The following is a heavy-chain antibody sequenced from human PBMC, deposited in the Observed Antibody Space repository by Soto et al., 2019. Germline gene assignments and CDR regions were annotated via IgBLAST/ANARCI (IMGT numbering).Heavy chain of an antibody. D-gene: IGHD3-22*01. Sequence: QVQLVQSGAEVKKPGSSVKVSCKASGGTFSSYAISWVRQAPGHGLEWMGGIIPIFGTANYAQKFQGRVTSTADESMRTAYMELSSLRSEATAVYYCARDDTMIDAYGMDVWGQGTTVTVSS. CDR3: ARDDTMIDAYGMDV. CDR1: GGTFSSYA. CDR2: IIPIFGTA. V-gene: IGHV1-69*12. J-gene: IGHJ6*02.